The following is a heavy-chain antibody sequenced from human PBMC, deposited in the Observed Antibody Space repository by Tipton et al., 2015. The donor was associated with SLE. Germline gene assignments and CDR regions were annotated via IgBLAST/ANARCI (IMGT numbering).Heavy chain of an antibody. D-gene: IGHD6-19*01. Sequence: TLSLTCAVSGYSISCGYYWGWIRQPPGKGLEWIGSIYHSGSTYYNPSLQSRVTISVDTSKNQFSLKLSSVTAADTAVYYCARVAAVAGTKVYYGMDVWGQGTTVTVSS. V-gene: IGHV4-38-2*01. J-gene: IGHJ6*02. CDR1: GYSISCGYY. CDR2: IYHSGST. CDR3: ARVAAVAGTKVYYGMDV.